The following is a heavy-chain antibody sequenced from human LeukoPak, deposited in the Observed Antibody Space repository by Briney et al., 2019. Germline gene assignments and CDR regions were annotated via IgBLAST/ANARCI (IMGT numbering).Heavy chain of an antibody. CDR3: AKHVLRFLEWLPIDAFDI. J-gene: IGHJ3*02. CDR2: ISGSGGST. CDR1: GFTFSSYA. Sequence: GGSLRLSCAASGFTFSSYAMSWVRQAPGKGLEWVSAISGSGGSTYYADSVKGRFTISRDNTNNTLYLQMNSLRAEETAVYCCAKHVLRFLEWLPIDAFDIWGQGTMVTVSS. V-gene: IGHV3-23*01. D-gene: IGHD3-3*01.